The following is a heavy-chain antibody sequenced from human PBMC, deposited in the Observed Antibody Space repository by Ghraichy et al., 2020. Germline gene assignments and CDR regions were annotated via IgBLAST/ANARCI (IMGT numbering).Heavy chain of an antibody. Sequence: SETLSLTCTVSGGSISSGGYYWSWIRQHPGKGLEWIGYIYYSGSTYYNPSLKSRVTISVDTSKNQFSLKLSSVTAADTAVYYCARVGGSFWSGYYGDNWFDPWGQGTLVTVSS. CDR1: GGSISSGGYY. V-gene: IGHV4-31*03. CDR2: IYYSGST. D-gene: IGHD3-3*01. CDR3: ARVGGSFWSGYYGDNWFDP. J-gene: IGHJ5*02.